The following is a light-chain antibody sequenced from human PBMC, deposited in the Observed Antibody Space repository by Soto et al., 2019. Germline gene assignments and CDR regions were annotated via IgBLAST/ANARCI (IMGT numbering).Light chain of an antibody. CDR2: AAS. J-gene: IGKJ5*01. V-gene: IGKV1-39*01. Sequence: DIQMTQSPSSLSASVGDRVTITCRASQSISSYLNWYQQKPGKAPKLLIYAASSLKSGVPSRFSGSGSGTDFTLTISSLQPEDFATYYCQQSYSTLIPFGQGTRREIK. CDR1: QSISSY. CDR3: QQSYSTLIP.